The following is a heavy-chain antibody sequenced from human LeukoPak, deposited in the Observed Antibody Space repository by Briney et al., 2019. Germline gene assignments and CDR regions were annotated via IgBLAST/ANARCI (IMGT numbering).Heavy chain of an antibody. CDR3: TTGIAAAGNHDY. CDR1: GFTFSNAW. Sequence: GGSLRLSCAASGFTFSNAWMSWVRQAPGKGLEWVGRIKSKTDGGTKDYAAPVKGRFTISRDDSKNTLYLQMNSLKTEDTAVYYCTTGIAAAGNHDYWGQGTLVTVSS. V-gene: IGHV3-15*01. CDR2: IKSKTDGGTK. D-gene: IGHD6-13*01. J-gene: IGHJ4*02.